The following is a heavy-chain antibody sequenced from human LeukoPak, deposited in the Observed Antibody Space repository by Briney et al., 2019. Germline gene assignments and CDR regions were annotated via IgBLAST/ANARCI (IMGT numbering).Heavy chain of an antibody. Sequence: ASVKVSCKASGYTFTAYYIHWVRQAPGQGLEWMGWINPNSGGTNYAQKFQGRVTMTRDTSISTAYMELSRLRSDDTAVYYCARVPAKRGYSYGYLDYWGQGTLVTVSS. V-gene: IGHV1-2*02. CDR2: INPNSGGT. CDR3: ARVPAKRGYSYGYLDY. CDR1: GYTFTAYY. J-gene: IGHJ4*02. D-gene: IGHD5-18*01.